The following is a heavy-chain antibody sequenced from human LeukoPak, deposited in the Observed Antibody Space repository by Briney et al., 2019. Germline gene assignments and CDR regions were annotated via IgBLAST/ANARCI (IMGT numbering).Heavy chain of an antibody. J-gene: IGHJ6*02. Sequence: ASVKVSCKASGYTFTSYGISWVRQAPGQGLEWMGWISAYNGNTNYAQKLQGRVTMTTDTSTSTAYMELRSLRSDDTAVYYCAREYFWSGYYDRNPYYYGMDVWGQGTTVTVS. V-gene: IGHV1-18*01. CDR3: AREYFWSGYYDRNPYYYGMDV. CDR2: ISAYNGNT. D-gene: IGHD3-3*01. CDR1: GYTFTSYG.